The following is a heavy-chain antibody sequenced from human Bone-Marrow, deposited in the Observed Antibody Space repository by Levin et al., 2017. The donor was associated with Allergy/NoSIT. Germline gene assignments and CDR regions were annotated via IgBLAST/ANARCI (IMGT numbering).Heavy chain of an antibody. CDR2: INPDSGGT. Sequence: ALVKVSCKASGYTFTAYYIHWVRQAPGQGLEWMGWINPDSGGTNYAQRFTGRVTMTRDTSISTVNMELSRLRSDDTALYFCTRDDLLDTNMDVWGQGTTVTVSS. D-gene: IGHD3/OR15-3a*01. CDR1: GYTFTAYY. CDR3: TRDDLLDTNMDV. V-gene: IGHV1-2*02. J-gene: IGHJ6*02.